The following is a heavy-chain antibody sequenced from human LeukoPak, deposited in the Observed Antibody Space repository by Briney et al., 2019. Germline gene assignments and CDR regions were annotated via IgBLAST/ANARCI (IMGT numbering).Heavy chain of an antibody. D-gene: IGHD4-17*01. CDR1: GDSFSSHY. CDR2: ISHIGRT. CDR3: ARDLVTVTKGFDI. V-gene: IGHV4-59*11. J-gene: IGHJ3*02. Sequence: SGTLSLTCAVSGDSFSSHYWTWIRQSPGTGLEWIGYISHIGRTNYNPSLKSRVTISIDTSKNQFPLKLRSVTAADTAVYYCARDLVTVTKGFDIWGQGTMVSVSS.